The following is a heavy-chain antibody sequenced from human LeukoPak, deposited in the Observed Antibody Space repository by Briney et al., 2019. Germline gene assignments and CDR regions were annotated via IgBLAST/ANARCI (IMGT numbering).Heavy chain of an antibody. CDR3: AKDKVFYYYAFDI. J-gene: IGHJ3*02. V-gene: IGHV3-23*01. CDR2: ISGSGGST. Sequence: GGSLRLSCAASGFTFSSYGMNWVRQAPGKGLEFFSGISGSGGSTYYADSVKGRFTISRDNSKNTLYLQMNSLRAEDTAVYYCAKDKVFYYYAFDIWGQGTLVTVSS. D-gene: IGHD2/OR15-2a*01. CDR1: GFTFSSYG.